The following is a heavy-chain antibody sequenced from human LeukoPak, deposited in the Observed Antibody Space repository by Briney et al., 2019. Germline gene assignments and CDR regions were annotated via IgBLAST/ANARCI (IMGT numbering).Heavy chain of an antibody. CDR1: GFTFNSYS. Sequence: GGSLRLSCAASGFTFNSYSMNWVRQAPGKGLEWVSSISSSSTYIYYADSMKGRFTISRDNAKNSLYLQMNSLRVEDTAVYYCARDQYYDSSGYSNYYYGMDVWGQGTLVTVSS. CDR2: ISSSSTYI. CDR3: ARDQYYDSSGYSNYYYGMDV. J-gene: IGHJ6*02. D-gene: IGHD3-22*01. V-gene: IGHV3-21*01.